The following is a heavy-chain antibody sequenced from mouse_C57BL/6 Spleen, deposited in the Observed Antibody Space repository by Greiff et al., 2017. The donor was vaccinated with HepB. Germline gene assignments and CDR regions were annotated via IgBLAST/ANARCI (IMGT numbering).Heavy chain of an antibody. J-gene: IGHJ3*01. V-gene: IGHV3-6*01. CDR1: GYSITSGYY. CDR3: ARGPGFAY. CDR2: ISYDGSN. Sequence: EVQLQQSGPGLVKLSQSLSLTCSVTGYSITSGYYWNWIRQFPGNKLEWMGYISYDGSNNYNPSLKNRISITRDTSKNQFFLKLNSVTTEDTATYYCARGPGFAYWGQGTLVTVSA.